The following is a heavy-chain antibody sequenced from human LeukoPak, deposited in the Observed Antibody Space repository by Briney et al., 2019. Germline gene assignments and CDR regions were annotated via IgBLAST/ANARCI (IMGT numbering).Heavy chain of an antibody. V-gene: IGHV3-23*01. CDR3: ARSTTINSVDY. J-gene: IGHJ4*02. D-gene: IGHD1-26*01. Sequence: PGGSLRLSCAASGFTFSSYAMSWVRQAPGKGLEWVSAISGSGGSTYYADSVKGRFTISRDNAKNSLYLQMNSLRAEDTAVYYCARSTTINSVDYWGQGTLVTVSS. CDR2: ISGSGGST. CDR1: GFTFSSYA.